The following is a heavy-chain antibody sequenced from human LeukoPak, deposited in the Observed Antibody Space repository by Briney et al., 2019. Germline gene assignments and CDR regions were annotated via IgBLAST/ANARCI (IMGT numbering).Heavy chain of an antibody. CDR3: ARDPLLWFGELPYYFDY. J-gene: IGHJ4*02. CDR1: GYTFTSYG. V-gene: IGHV1-18*01. CDR2: ISAYNGNT. Sequence: ASVKVSCKASGYTFTSYGISWVRQAPGQGLEWMGWISAYNGNTNYAQKLQGRVTMTTDTSTSTAYMELRSLRSDDTAVYYCARDPLLWFGELPYYFDYWGQGTLVTVSS. D-gene: IGHD3-10*01.